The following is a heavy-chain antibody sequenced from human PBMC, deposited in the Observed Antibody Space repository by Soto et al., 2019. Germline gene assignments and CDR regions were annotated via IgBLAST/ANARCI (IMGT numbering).Heavy chain of an antibody. CDR2: IWYDGSNK. CDR1: GFTFSSYG. D-gene: IGHD6-19*01. J-gene: IGHJ5*02. CDR3: ARPSRGGAVAENWFDP. Sequence: GSLRLSCAASGFTFSSYGMHWVRQAPGKGLEWVAVIWYDGSNKYYADSVKGRFTISRDNSKNTLYLQMNSLRTEDTAVYYCARPSRGGAVAENWFDPWGQGTLVTVSS. V-gene: IGHV3-33*01.